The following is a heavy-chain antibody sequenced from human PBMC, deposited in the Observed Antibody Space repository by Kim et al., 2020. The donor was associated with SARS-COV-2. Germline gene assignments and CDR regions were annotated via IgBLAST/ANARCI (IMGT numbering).Heavy chain of an antibody. CDR2: INHSGST. V-gene: IGHV4-34*01. J-gene: IGHJ3*02. CDR3: ARSGYSYGTDAFDI. D-gene: IGHD5-18*01. Sequence: SETLSLTCAVYGGSFSGYYWSWIRQPPGKGLEWIGEINHSGSTNYNPSLKSRVTISVDTSKNQFSLKLSSVTAADTAVYYCARSGYSYGTDAFDIWGQGT. CDR1: GGSFSGYY.